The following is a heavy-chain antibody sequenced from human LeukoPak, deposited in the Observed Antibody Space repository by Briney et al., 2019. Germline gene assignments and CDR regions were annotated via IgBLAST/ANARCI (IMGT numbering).Heavy chain of an antibody. CDR1: GGTFSSYD. V-gene: IGHV1-69*01. J-gene: IGHJ4*02. CDR3: ATENYDFWSGYY. D-gene: IGHD3-3*01. Sequence: SVKVSCKASGGTFSSYDISWVRQAPGQGLEWMGGIIPIFGTANYAQKFQGRVTITADESTSTAYMELSSLRSEDTAVYYCATENYDFWSGYYWGQGTLVTVSS. CDR2: IIPIFGTA.